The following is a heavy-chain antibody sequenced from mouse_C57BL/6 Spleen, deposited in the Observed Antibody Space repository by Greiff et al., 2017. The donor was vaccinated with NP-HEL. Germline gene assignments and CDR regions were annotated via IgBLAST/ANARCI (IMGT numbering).Heavy chain of an antibody. D-gene: IGHD2-4*01. J-gene: IGHJ2*01. CDR2: IDPSDSET. V-gene: IGHV1-52*01. CDR3: ARRGDYDHFAY. Sequence: VQLQQPGAELVRPGSSVKLSCKASGYTFTSYWMHWVKQRPIQGLEWIGNIDPSDSETHYNQKFKDKATLTVDKSSSTAYMQLSSLTSEDSAVYYCARRGDYDHFAYWGQGTTLTVSS. CDR1: GYTFTSYW.